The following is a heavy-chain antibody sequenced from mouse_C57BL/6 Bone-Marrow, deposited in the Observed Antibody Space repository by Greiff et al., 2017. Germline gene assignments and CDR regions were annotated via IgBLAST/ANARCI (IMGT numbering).Heavy chain of an antibody. V-gene: IGHV1-80*01. CDR1: GYAFSSYW. CDR2: IYPGDGDT. CDR3: ARTAQATCGWFAY. D-gene: IGHD3-2*02. Sequence: QVQLQQSGAELVKPGASVKISCKASGYAFSSYWMNWVKQRPGKGLEWIGQIYPGDGDTNYNGKFKGKATLTADKSSSTAYMQLSSLTSEDSAVYFCARTAQATCGWFAYWSQGTLVTVSA. J-gene: IGHJ3*01.